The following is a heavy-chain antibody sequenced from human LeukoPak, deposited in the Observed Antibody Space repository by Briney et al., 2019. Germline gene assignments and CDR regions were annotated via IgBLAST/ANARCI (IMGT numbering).Heavy chain of an antibody. Sequence: ASVKVSCKASGYTFTSYGISWVRQAPGQGLEWMGWISAYNGNTNYAQKLQGRVTMTTDTSTSTAYMELRSLRSDDTAVYYCARTTYDSSGYYYFDYWGQGTLVTVPS. CDR1: GYTFTSYG. V-gene: IGHV1-18*01. D-gene: IGHD3-22*01. CDR2: ISAYNGNT. CDR3: ARTTYDSSGYYYFDY. J-gene: IGHJ4*02.